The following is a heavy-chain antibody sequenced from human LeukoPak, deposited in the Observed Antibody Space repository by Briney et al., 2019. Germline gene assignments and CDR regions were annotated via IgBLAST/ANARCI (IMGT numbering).Heavy chain of an antibody. CDR2: IKQDGSEK. J-gene: IGHJ5*02. V-gene: IGHV3-7*01. CDR1: GFTFCSYW. CDR3: ARKFYSGPNWFDP. Sequence: PGGSLRLSCAASGFTFCSYWMSWVRQAPGKGLEWVANIKQDGSEKYYVDSVKGRFTISRDNAKNSLYLQMNSLRAEDTAVYYCARKFYSGPNWFDPWGQGTLVTVSS. D-gene: IGHD2/OR15-2a*01.